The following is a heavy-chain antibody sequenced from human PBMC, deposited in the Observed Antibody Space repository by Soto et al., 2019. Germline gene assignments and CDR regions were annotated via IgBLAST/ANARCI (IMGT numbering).Heavy chain of an antibody. CDR2: IDPADSDT. J-gene: IGHJ4*02. D-gene: IGHD3-9*01. CDR1: GYSFTNYW. Sequence: GESLKISCKGSGYSFTNYWIGWVRQMPGKGLEWMGIIDPADSDTRYSPSFQGQVTVSVDKSTSTAYLQRGSLKASDTAMYYCVRPDSTGYYAHWGQGT. CDR3: VRPDSTGYYAH. V-gene: IGHV5-51*01.